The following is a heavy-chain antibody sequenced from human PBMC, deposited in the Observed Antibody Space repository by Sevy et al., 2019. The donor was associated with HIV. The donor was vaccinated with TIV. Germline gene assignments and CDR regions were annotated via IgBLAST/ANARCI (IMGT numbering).Heavy chain of an antibody. D-gene: IGHD2-2*02. Sequence: GGSLRLSCAASGFTLSNASMSWVRQAPGKGLEWAGRIKRKTDGGTTDYAAPVKGRFTISRDDSKNTLYLQMNSLKTEDTAVYYCTTSVGYCSSTSCYNYYYYGMDVWGQGTTVTVSS. J-gene: IGHJ6*02. V-gene: IGHV3-15*01. CDR1: GFTLSNAS. CDR3: TTSVGYCSSTSCYNYYYYGMDV. CDR2: IKRKTDGGTT.